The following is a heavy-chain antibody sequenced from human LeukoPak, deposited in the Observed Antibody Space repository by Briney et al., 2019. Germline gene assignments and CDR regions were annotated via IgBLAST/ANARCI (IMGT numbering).Heavy chain of an antibody. J-gene: IGHJ4*02. CDR2: IKHDGSET. Sequence: GGSLRLSCAATGFPFNGYWMTWVRQAPGKGLEWVANIKHDGSETNYMDSVKGRFSISRDNAKNSLYLQMNSLRAEDTAVYYCARALEADYWGQGTLVTVSS. CDR3: ARALEADY. V-gene: IGHV3-7*01. CDR1: GFPFNGYW.